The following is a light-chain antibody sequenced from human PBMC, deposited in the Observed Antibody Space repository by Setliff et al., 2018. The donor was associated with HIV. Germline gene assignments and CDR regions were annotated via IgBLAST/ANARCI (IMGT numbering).Light chain of an antibody. J-gene: IGLJ2*01. CDR3: SSFRARRSVV. V-gene: IGLV2-14*03. CDR2: DVD. Sequence: SALTQPASVSGSPGQSITISCTGTSSDIGSYKFVSWYQQRPGKAPKLLIYDVDNRPSGVSSRISGSKSGDTASLTISGLQPEDEGDYFCSSFRARRSVVFGGGTKVTVL. CDR1: SSDIGSYKF.